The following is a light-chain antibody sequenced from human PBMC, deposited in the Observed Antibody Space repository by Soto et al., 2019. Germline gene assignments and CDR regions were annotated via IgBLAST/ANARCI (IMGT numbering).Light chain of an antibody. CDR3: QQSYSTPMYT. CDR1: QSISSY. CDR2: AAS. Sequence: DIQMTQSPSSLSASVGDRVTITCRASQSISSYINWYQQKPGKAPKLLIYAASSLQSGVPSRFSGRGSGTDFTLTISSLQPEDFATYYCQQSYSTPMYTFGQGTKVDIK. V-gene: IGKV1-39*01. J-gene: IGKJ2*01.